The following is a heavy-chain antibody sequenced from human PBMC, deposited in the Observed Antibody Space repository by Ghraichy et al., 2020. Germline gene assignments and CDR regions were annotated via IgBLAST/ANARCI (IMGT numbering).Heavy chain of an antibody. Sequence: SETLSLTCTVSGGSVSSGSYYWSWIRQPPGKGLEWIGYIYYSGCTNYNPSLKSRVTISVDTSKNQFSLKLSSVTAADTAVYYCARFTVTYGMDVWGQGTTVTVSS. D-gene: IGHD4-11*01. CDR2: IYYSGCT. V-gene: IGHV4-61*01. CDR3: ARFTVTYGMDV. J-gene: IGHJ6*02. CDR1: GGSVSSGSYY.